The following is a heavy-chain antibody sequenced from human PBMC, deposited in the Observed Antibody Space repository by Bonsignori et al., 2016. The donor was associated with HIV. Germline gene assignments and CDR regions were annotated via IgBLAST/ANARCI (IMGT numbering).Heavy chain of an antibody. Sequence: GGSLRLSCAASGFSFSSYWMSWVRQAPGKGLEWVANIKQDGSETFYSGSVRGRFTISRDNANSSLFLQMNSLRVEDTAVYFCARDTDITGYYWSSYYYMDVWGCGTTVTVSS. CDR1: GFSFSSYW. D-gene: IGHD3-22*01. CDR2: IKQDGSET. V-gene: IGHV3-7*03. CDR3: ARDTDITGYYWSSYYYMDV. J-gene: IGHJ6*03.